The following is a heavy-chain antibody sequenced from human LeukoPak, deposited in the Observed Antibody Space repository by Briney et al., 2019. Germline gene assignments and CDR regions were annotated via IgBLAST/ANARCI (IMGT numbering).Heavy chain of an antibody. CDR1: GYTFTEHF. CDR3: ARDLRPANL. D-gene: IGHD1-7*01. J-gene: IGHJ4*02. Sequence: ASVKVSCKASGYTFTEHFIHWVRQAPGQGLEYMGWIHPASANTVYAQMFHGRVTLTRDTPATTTYMELSGLRSDDTAVYYCARDLRPANLWGQGTLVTVSS. V-gene: IGHV1-2*02. CDR2: IHPASANT.